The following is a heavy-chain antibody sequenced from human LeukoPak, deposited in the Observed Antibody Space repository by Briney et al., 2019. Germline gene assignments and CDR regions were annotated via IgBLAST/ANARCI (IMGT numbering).Heavy chain of an antibody. CDR1: GGTFSSYA. D-gene: IGHD3-10*01. J-gene: IGHJ3*02. Sequence: SVKVSCKASGGTFSSYAISWVRQAPGQGLEWMGRIIPILGIANYAQKFQGRVTITADKSTSTAYMELSSLRSEDTAVYYCAREAGMVRGVITNAFDIWGQGTMVTVSS. CDR3: AREAGMVRGVITNAFDI. V-gene: IGHV1-69*04. CDR2: IIPILGIA.